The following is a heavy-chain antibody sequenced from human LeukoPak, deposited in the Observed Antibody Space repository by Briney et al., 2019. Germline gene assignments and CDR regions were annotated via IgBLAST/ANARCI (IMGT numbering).Heavy chain of an antibody. CDR1: GGSISSGSYY. CDR2: IYTSGST. D-gene: IGHD3-9*01. Sequence: SETLSLTCTVSGGSISSGSYYWSWIRQPAGKGLEWIGRIYTSGSTNYNPSLKSRVTISVDTSKNQFSLKLSSVTAADTAVYYCASVRHDILIYWGQGTLVTVSS. V-gene: IGHV4-61*02. CDR3: ASVRHDILIY. J-gene: IGHJ4*02.